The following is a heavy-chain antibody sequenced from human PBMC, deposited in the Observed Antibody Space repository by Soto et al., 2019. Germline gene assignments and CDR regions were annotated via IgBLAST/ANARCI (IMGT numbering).Heavy chain of an antibody. D-gene: IGHD1-1*01. CDR2: IYPGDSDT. CDR1: GYSFTSYW. V-gene: IGHV5-51*01. J-gene: IGHJ4*02. CDR3: AKRHTTVATPANYFDY. Sequence: GESLKISCKGSGYSFTSYWIGWVRQMPGKGLEWMGIIYPGDSDTRYSPSFQGQVTISADDSKNTLYLQMNSLRAEDTAVYYCAKRHTTVATPANYFDYWGQGTPVTVSS.